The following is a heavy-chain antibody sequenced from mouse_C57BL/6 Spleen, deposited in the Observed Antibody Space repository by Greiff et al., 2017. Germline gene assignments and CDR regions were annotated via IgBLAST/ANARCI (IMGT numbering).Heavy chain of an antibody. D-gene: IGHD1-1*01. Sequence: QVQLQQPGAELVRPGSSVKLSCKASGYTFTSYWMHWVKQRPIQGLEWIGNIDPSYSETHYNQKFMDKATLTVDKSSSTAYMQLSSLTSEDSAVYYCAIGITTVVASDFDVWGTGTTVTVSS. J-gene: IGHJ1*03. CDR2: IDPSYSET. CDR1: GYTFTSYW. V-gene: IGHV1-52*01. CDR3: AIGITTVVASDFDV.